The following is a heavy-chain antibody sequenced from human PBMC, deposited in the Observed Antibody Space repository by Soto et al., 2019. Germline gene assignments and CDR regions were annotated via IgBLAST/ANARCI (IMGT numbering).Heavy chain of an antibody. CDR2: IYYSGST. CDR3: ARLPGYSSGVFDY. CDR1: GASISNYY. J-gene: IGHJ4*02. D-gene: IGHD6-19*01. Sequence: PSETLSLTCTIFGASISNYYWSWIRQPPGKGLEWIGYIYYSGSTNYNPSLKSRVTISVDTSKKQFSLKLSSVTAADTAVYYCARLPGYSSGVFDYWGQGSLVTVSS. V-gene: IGHV4-59*08.